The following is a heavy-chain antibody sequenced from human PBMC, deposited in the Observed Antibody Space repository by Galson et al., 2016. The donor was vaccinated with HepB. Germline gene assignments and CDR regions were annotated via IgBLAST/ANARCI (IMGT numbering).Heavy chain of an antibody. CDR1: GFTFSSYS. CDR3: ARRFPRYDILTDDYYYYLDV. J-gene: IGHJ6*03. CDR2: IKQDGNEK. Sequence: SLRLSCAVSGFTFSSYSMSWVRQAPGKGLEWVANIKQDGNEKHYVDSVKGRFTISRDNANVSLHLEMNSLRAEDTAVYYCARRFPRYDILTDDYYYYLDVWGKGTTVTVSS. D-gene: IGHD3-9*01. V-gene: IGHV3-7*03.